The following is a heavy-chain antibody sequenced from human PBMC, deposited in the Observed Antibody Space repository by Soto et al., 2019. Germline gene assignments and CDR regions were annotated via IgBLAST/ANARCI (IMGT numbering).Heavy chain of an antibody. CDR1: GFTFSSYG. CDR3: ARDLQSLPSYDSDTYGMDV. V-gene: IGHV3-33*01. Sequence: QVQLVESGGGVVQPGRSLRLSCAASGFTFSSYGMHWVRQAPGKGLEWVAVIWYDGSNKYYADSVKGRFTISRDNSKNTLYLQMNSLRGEDTAVYYCARDLQSLPSYDSDTYGMDVWGQGTTVTVSS. D-gene: IGHD3-22*01. J-gene: IGHJ6*02. CDR2: IWYDGSNK.